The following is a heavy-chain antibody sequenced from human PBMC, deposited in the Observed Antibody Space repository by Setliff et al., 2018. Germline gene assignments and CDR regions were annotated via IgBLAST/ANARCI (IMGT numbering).Heavy chain of an antibody. D-gene: IGHD5-18*01. CDR2: TIPSFGST. Sequence: SVKVSCKASGYPFTSNSMHWVRQAPGQRLEWMGGTIPSFGSTNYAQKFQDRVTIITDESTSTAYMELSSLRTEDTAVYYCAREGVDTRSSTDYRYYMDVWGKGTTVTVSS. CDR3: AREGVDTRSSTDYRYYMDV. J-gene: IGHJ6*03. V-gene: IGHV1-69*05. CDR1: GYPFTSNS.